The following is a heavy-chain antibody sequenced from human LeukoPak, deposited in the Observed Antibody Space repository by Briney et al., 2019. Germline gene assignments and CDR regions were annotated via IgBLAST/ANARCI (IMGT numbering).Heavy chain of an antibody. D-gene: IGHD3-9*01. Sequence: PGGSLRLSCAGSGFTLSTYGMHWVRQAPGKGLEWVALISYDGSNKYYADSVKGRFTISRDNSKNTLYLQMNSLRAEDTAVYYCAKDRPRYYDILTGYYSYYYYYGMDVWGQGTTVTVSS. CDR2: ISYDGSNK. CDR3: AKDRPRYYDILTGYYSYYYYYGMDV. CDR1: GFTLSTYG. V-gene: IGHV3-30*18. J-gene: IGHJ6*02.